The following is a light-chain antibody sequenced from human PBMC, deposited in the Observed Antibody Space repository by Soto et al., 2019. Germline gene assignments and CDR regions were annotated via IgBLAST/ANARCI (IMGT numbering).Light chain of an antibody. Sequence: EIGIAQSPATMSLSLGETATLSFRASQSVGKYLVWYQQKPGQAPRLLIYDASNRATGIPARFSGSGSGTDFTLTISSLEPEDFAAYYCQQYGNSPLTFGGGTKVDI. V-gene: IGKV3-11*01. CDR1: QSVGKY. J-gene: IGKJ4*01. CDR3: QQYGNSPLT. CDR2: DAS.